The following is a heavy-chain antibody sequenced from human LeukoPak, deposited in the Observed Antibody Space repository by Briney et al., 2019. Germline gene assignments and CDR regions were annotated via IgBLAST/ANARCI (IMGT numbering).Heavy chain of an antibody. CDR2: ISPNSGGT. J-gene: IGHJ6*02. V-gene: IGHV1-2*02. CDR3: ARPQYTSSSFYHYGMDV. Sequence: ASVKVSCKASGYTFTDYYIHWVRQAPGQGLEWMGWISPNSGGTNSAQKFQGRVTMTRDTSISTASMELSRLRPDDTAVYYCARPQYTSSSFYHYGMDVWGQGTTVTVSS. D-gene: IGHD6-6*01. CDR1: GYTFTDYY.